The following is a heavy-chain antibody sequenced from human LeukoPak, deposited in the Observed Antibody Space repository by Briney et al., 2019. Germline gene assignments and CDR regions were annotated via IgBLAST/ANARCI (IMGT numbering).Heavy chain of an antibody. V-gene: IGHV4-34*01. D-gene: IGHD3-22*01. CDR2: INHSGST. CDR3: ARAGNDFYYDSSGYQGDNWFDP. J-gene: IGHJ5*02. CDR1: GGSFSGYY. Sequence: SETLSLTCAVYGGSFSGYYWSWIRQPPGKGLEWIGEINHSGSTNYNPSLKSRVTISVDTSKNQFSLKLSSVTAADTAVYYCARAGNDFYYDSSGYQGDNWFDPWGQGTLVTVSS.